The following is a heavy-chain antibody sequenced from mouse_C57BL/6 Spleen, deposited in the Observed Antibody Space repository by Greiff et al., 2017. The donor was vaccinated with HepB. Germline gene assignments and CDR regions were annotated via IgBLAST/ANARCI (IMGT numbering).Heavy chain of an antibody. V-gene: IGHV1-52*01. CDR3: ARGYGSSQFHYFDY. CDR2: IDPSDSET. Sequence: QVQLQQPGAELVRPGSSVKLSCKASGYTFTSYWMHWVKQRPIQGLEWIGNIDPSDSETHYNQKFKDKATLTVDKSSSTAYMQLSSLTSEDSAVYYCARGYGSSQFHYFDYWGQGTTLTVSS. CDR1: GYTFTSYW. J-gene: IGHJ2*01. D-gene: IGHD1-1*01.